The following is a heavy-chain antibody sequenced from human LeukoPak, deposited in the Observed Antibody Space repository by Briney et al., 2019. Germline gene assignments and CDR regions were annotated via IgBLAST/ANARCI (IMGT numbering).Heavy chain of an antibody. V-gene: IGHV4-34*01. CDR1: GXSLRGGY. Sequence: SETLSLTCAVQGXSLRGGYWSWIRQPPGKGLQWIGQIDHSGSTHSIPSLKSRVTISLDTSQSQVSLKVNSVTAADTAVYFCARGGNGWYFDLWGRGTLVTVSS. CDR3: ARGGNGWYFDL. D-gene: IGHD1-14*01. J-gene: IGHJ2*01. CDR2: IDHSGST.